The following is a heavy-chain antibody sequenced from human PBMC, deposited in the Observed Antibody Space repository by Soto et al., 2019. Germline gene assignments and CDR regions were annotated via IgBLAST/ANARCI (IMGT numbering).Heavy chain of an antibody. Sequence: ASETLSLTCAVYCGSFRGFYWTWIRQPPGTGLEWIGEINHSGSTNYNPSLKSRVTISVDTSKNQFSLKLTSVTAADTAVYYCARDKITGLFDYWGQGTLVTVSS. CDR2: INHSGST. D-gene: IGHD2-8*02. V-gene: IGHV4-34*01. CDR1: CGSFRGFY. CDR3: ARDKITGLFDY. J-gene: IGHJ4*02.